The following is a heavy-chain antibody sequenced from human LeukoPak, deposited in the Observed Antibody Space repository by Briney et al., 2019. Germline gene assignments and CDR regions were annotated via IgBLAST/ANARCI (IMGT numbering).Heavy chain of an antibody. Sequence: SGGSLRLSCAASGFTFSDYYMDWVRQAPGRGLEWVGRIRNKANSYTTEYAASVKGRFTISRDDSKNSLYLQMNSLKTEDTAVYYCARDLASGTPYPWGQGTLVTVSS. V-gene: IGHV3-72*01. J-gene: IGHJ5*02. D-gene: IGHD1/OR15-1a*01. CDR1: GFTFSDYY. CDR3: ARDLASGTPYP. CDR2: IRNKANSYTT.